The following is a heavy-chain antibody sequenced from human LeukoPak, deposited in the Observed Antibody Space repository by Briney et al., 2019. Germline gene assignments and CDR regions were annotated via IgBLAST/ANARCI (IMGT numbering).Heavy chain of an antibody. CDR1: GFTFSSYA. CDR2: ISGSGGST. CDR3: ARQWLVNG. Sequence: GGSLRLSCAASGFTFSSYAMSWVRQAPGKGLEWVSAISGSGGSTYYADSVKGRFTISRDNSKNTLYLQMDSLTAEDTAIYYCARQWLVNGWGQGTLVTVSS. D-gene: IGHD6-19*01. J-gene: IGHJ4*02. V-gene: IGHV3-23*01.